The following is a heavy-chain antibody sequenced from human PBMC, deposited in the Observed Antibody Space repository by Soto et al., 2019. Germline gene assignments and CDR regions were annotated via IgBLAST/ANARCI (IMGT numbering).Heavy chain of an antibody. D-gene: IGHD3-16*02. CDR1: GFTFSDYC. Sequence: GGSLRLSCVVSGFTFSDYCMNWVRQAPGRGLEWVASISSGGNFIYYADSVRGRFTISRDNAENSLYLQMNSLGVEDTATYHCARTIIAFGEVIAPHWFDPWGQGTQVTVSS. V-gene: IGHV3-21*06. J-gene: IGHJ5*02. CDR3: ARTIIAFGEVIAPHWFDP. CDR2: ISSGGNFI.